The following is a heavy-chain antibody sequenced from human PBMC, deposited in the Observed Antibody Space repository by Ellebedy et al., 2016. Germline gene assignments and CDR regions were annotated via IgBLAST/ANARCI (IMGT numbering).Heavy chain of an antibody. CDR1: GFTFSSYG. Sequence: GESLKISXAASGFTFSSYGMHWVRQAPGKGLEWVAVISYDGSNKYYADSVKGRFTISRDNSKNTLYLQMNSLRAEDTAVYYCARDLSGYSYGYYYYYMDVWGKGTTVTVSS. CDR3: ARDLSGYSYGYYYYYMDV. CDR2: ISYDGSNK. V-gene: IGHV3-30*03. D-gene: IGHD5-18*01. J-gene: IGHJ6*03.